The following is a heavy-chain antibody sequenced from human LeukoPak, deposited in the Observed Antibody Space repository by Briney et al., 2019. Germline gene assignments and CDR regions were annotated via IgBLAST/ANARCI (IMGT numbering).Heavy chain of an antibody. V-gene: IGHV3-23*01. Sequence: PGGSLRLSCAASGFTFSNYAMTWVRQAPGKGLEWVSVISGSGGSTYYADSVKGRFTISRDDSKNTLYLQMNSLRGEDTALYYCATGGGYGSGSFPRYYFDYWGQGTLVTVAS. D-gene: IGHD3-10*01. CDR3: ATGGGYGSGSFPRYYFDY. CDR2: ISGSGGST. CDR1: GFTFSNYA. J-gene: IGHJ4*02.